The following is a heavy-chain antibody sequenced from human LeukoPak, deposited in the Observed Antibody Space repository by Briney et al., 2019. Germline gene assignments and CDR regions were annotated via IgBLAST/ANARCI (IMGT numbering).Heavy chain of an antibody. D-gene: IGHD3-10*01. V-gene: IGHV3-7*01. J-gene: IGHJ4*02. CDR3: VRSYGSGV. Sequence: GGSLRLTCAASGFTFSSYARSWIRQPPWKGLEWVANIRQDGSEKYNVDSVRGRFTISRDTAENSLYLQMNSLRDDDTAVYYCVRSYGSGVWGQGTLVTVSS. CDR1: GFTFSSYA. CDR2: IRQDGSEK.